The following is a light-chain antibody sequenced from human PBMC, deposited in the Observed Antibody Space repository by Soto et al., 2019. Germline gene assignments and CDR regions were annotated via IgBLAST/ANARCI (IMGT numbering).Light chain of an antibody. Sequence: DIQMTQSPSTLSASVGDTVTVTCRASQSVSGWLAWYQQKPGEAPKLLIYDASALPRGVPSRFSGSASGTKFTRTIASLQPDDFETYYCQQYENFSGTVGPGTKVDIK. CDR3: QQYENFSGT. CDR2: DAS. J-gene: IGKJ1*01. V-gene: IGKV1-5*01. CDR1: QSVSGW.